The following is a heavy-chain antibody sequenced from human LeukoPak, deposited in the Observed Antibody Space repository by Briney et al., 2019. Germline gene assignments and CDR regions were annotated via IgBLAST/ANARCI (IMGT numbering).Heavy chain of an antibody. CDR2: INPDGSER. D-gene: IGHD6-19*01. CDR3: TRDLAAVPGPRMDV. CDR1: GFSFSSYY. V-gene: IGHV3-7*03. Sequence: GGSLRLSCAASGFSFSSYYMSWVRQAPGKGLEWVALINPDGSERYYVDSVKGRFTISRDNARNSLYLQMDSLRDDNTAMYFCTRDLAAVPGPRMDVWGQGTTVTVSS. J-gene: IGHJ6*02.